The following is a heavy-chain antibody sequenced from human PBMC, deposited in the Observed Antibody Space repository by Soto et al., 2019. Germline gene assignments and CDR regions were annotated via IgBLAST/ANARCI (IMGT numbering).Heavy chain of an antibody. Sequence: GESLKISCKGSGYSFTSYWINWVRQMPGKGLEWMGIIYPGDSDTRYSPSFQGQVTISADKSIDTAYLQWRSLKASDTAVYYCARHHGSPGSYFGLDVWGQGTAVTVSS. V-gene: IGHV5-51*01. CDR3: ARHHGSPGSYFGLDV. J-gene: IGHJ6*02. D-gene: IGHD6-13*01. CDR1: GYSFTSYW. CDR2: IYPGDSDT.